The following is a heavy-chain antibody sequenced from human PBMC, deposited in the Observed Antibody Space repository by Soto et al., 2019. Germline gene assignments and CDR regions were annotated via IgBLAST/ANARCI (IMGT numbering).Heavy chain of an antibody. D-gene: IGHD1-26*01. Sequence: TGGSLRLSCAASGFIFSSYTMHWVRQAPGKGLEWVGVITYDGSNQYYADSVKGRFTISRDNSRNMLFLQMNSLRPDDTAVYYCARAPSGSYPEFDYWGQGTLVTVS. CDR1: GFIFSSYT. CDR3: ARAPSGSYPEFDY. J-gene: IGHJ4*02. CDR2: ITYDGSNQ. V-gene: IGHV3-30-3*01.